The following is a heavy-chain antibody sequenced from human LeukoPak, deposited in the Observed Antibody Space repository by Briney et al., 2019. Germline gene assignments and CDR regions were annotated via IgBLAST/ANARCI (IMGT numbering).Heavy chain of an antibody. V-gene: IGHV4-34*01. CDR3: ARVMYYFDY. CDR2: INHSGST. Sequence: SETLSLTCAVYGGSFSGYYWSWIRQPPGKGLEWIGEINHSGSTSYNPSLKSRVTISVDTSKNQFSLRLSSVTAADTAVYHCARVMYYFDYWGQGTLVTVSS. CDR1: GGSFSGYY. J-gene: IGHJ4*02.